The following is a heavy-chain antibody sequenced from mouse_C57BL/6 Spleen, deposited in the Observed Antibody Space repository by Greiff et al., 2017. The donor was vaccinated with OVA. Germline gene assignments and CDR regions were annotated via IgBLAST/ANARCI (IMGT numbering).Heavy chain of an antibody. CDR2: ISRGSSTI. V-gene: IGHV5-17*01. J-gene: IGHJ2*01. Sequence: EVKVVESGGGLVKPGGSLKLSCAASGFTFSDYGMHWVRQAPEKGLEWVAYISRGSSTIYYADTVKGRSTFSRDNAKNTLFLQMTRLRSEDTAMYCCAGRGFSYYFDYWGQGTTLTVSS. CDR1: GFTFSDYG. CDR3: AGRGFSYYFDY.